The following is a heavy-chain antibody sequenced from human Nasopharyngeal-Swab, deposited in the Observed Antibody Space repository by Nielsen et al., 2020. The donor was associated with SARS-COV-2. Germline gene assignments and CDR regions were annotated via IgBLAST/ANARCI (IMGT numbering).Heavy chain of an antibody. CDR2: IYYSGST. D-gene: IGHD3-10*01. V-gene: IGHV4-59*01. CDR3: ARDSRGSGDAFDI. Sequence: GSLRLSCTVSGGSISSYYWSWIRQPPGKGLEWIGYIYYSGSTNYNPSLKSRVTISVDTSKNQFSLKLSSVTAADTAVYYCARDSRGSGDAFDIWGQGTMVTVSS. J-gene: IGHJ3*02. CDR1: GGSISSYY.